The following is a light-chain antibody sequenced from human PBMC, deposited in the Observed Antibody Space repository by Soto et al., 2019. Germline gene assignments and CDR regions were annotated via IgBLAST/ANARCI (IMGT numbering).Light chain of an antibody. V-gene: IGKV1-5*03. J-gene: IGKJ4*01. CDR3: QEYKGHSGLT. CDR1: QNIRSW. Sequence: DIQMTQSPSTLSASVGDRVTITCRASQNIRSWLAWYQQKPGKAPELLIYSASGLESGVPSRFSGSGFGTEFTLTISSLEPDDFSYYYCQEYKGHSGLTFGGGTKVEIK. CDR2: SAS.